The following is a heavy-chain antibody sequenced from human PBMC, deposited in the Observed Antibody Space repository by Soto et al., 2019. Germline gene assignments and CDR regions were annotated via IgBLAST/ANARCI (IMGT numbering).Heavy chain of an antibody. CDR1: GFSLSTSGVG. CDR3: AHRRSGYSGYDAFDI. Sequence: SGPTLVKPTQTLTLTCTFSGFSLSTSGVGVGWIRQPPGKALEWLALIYWDYDKRYSPSLKSRLTITKDTSKNQVVLTMTNMDPVDTATYYCAHRRSGYSGYDAFDIWGQGTMVTVSS. D-gene: IGHD5-12*01. CDR2: IYWDYDK. J-gene: IGHJ3*02. V-gene: IGHV2-5*02.